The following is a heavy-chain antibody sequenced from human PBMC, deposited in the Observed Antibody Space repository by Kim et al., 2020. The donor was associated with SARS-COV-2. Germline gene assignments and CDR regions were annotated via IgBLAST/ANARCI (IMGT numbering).Heavy chain of an antibody. D-gene: IGHD2-2*02. CDR3: TRGRVGVVPAPVLGLGPYYDYFTLDV. V-gene: IGHV4-34*01. J-gene: IGHJ6*02. CDR1: GGSFSGHS. CDR2: ITHSGST. Sequence: SETLSLTCAAYGGSFSGHSWTWIRQPPGKGLEWIGEITHSGSTKYNPSLKSRLTISIDMSKNQFSLKLTSVTAADTGLYYCTRGRVGVVPAPVLGLGPYYDYFTLDVWGHGTTVIVSS.